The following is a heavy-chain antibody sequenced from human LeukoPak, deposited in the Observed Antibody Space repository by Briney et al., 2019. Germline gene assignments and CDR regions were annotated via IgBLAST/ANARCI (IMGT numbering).Heavy chain of an antibody. Sequence: GASVKVSCKASGYTFTSYDIDWVRQATGQGLEWMGWMNPNSGNTGYAQKFQGRVTITRNTSISTAYMELSSLRSEDTAVYYCARGGDFWSGSDYWGQGTLVTVSS. J-gene: IGHJ4*02. CDR1: GYTFTSYD. D-gene: IGHD3-3*01. CDR2: MNPNSGNT. V-gene: IGHV1-8*03. CDR3: ARGGDFWSGSDY.